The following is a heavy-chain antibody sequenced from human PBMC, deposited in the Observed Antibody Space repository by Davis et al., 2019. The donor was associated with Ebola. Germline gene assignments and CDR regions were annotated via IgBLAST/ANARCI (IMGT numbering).Heavy chain of an antibody. CDR2: VDYSGST. D-gene: IGHD1-26*01. CDR1: GGSISTHY. Sequence: PSETLSLTCTVSGGSISTHYWNWIRQPPGKGLEWIGYVDYSGSTNYNPSLKSRVTIFSDTSKNSLSLRLTSVTAADTAIYFCARDNDPYGGRYKYRPPNAFDLWGQGTKVAVSS. V-gene: IGHV4-59*11. CDR3: ARDNDPYGGRYKYRPPNAFDL. J-gene: IGHJ3*01.